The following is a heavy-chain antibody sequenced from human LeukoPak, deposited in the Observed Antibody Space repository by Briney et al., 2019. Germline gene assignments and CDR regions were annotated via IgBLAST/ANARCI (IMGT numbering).Heavy chain of an antibody. V-gene: IGHV4-31*03. J-gene: IGHJ6*02. Sequence: SQTLSLACTVSGGSISSGGYYWSWIRQHPGKGLEWIGYIYYSGSTYYNPSLKSRVTISVDTSKNQFSLKLSSVTAADTAVYYCARDDYFSYGMDVWGQGTTVTVSS. CDR2: IYYSGST. CDR1: GGSISSGGYY. D-gene: IGHD4/OR15-4a*01. CDR3: ARDDYFSYGMDV.